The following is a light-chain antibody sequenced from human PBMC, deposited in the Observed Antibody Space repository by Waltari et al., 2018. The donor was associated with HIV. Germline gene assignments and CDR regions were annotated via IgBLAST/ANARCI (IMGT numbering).Light chain of an antibody. Sequence: QTVVTQEPTFSVSPGATVTLTCGLTSASVSTRHYPSWYQRTPGQAPRTVIYSTDSRSSGVPDRFSGSILGNKAALTITGAQAEDESEYYCVLYLGSGILVFGGGTKLTVL. CDR1: SASVSTRHY. CDR2: STD. J-gene: IGLJ2*01. CDR3: VLYLGSGILV. V-gene: IGLV8-61*01.